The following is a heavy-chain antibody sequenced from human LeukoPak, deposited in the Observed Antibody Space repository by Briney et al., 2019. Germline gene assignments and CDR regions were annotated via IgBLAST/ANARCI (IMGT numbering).Heavy chain of an antibody. J-gene: IGHJ4*02. CDR2: ISAYNGNT. CDR1: GYTFTSYG. Sequence: ASVKVSCKASGYTFTSYGISWVRQAPGQGLEWMGWISAYNGNTNYAQKLQGRVTMTTDTSTSTAYMELRSLRSDDTAVYYCARARYCSGGSCLHHFVYWGQGTLVTVSS. V-gene: IGHV1-18*01. CDR3: ARARYCSGGSCLHHFVY. D-gene: IGHD2-15*01.